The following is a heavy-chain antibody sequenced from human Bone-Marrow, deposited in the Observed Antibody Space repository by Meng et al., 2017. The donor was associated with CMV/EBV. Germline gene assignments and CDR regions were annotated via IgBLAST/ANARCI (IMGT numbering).Heavy chain of an antibody. Sequence: ASVKVSCKASGYTFTSYDINWVRQATGQGLEWMGWMNPNSGNTGYAQKFQGRVTMTRNTSISTAYMELSSLRSEDTAVYYCAREGSDSSSWYHLYYYYGMDVWAQGTTATFPS. V-gene: IGHV1-8*01. CDR2: MNPNSGNT. D-gene: IGHD6-13*01. CDR3: AREGSDSSSWYHLYYYYGMDV. CDR1: GYTFTSYD. J-gene: IGHJ6*02.